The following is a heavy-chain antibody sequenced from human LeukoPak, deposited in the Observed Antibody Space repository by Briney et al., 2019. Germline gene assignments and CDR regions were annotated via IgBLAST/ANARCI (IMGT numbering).Heavy chain of an antibody. CDR2: IYYSGST. J-gene: IGHJ6*03. Sequence: TSETLSLTCTVSGGSISSYYWSWIRQTPGKGLEWIGYIYYSGSTNYNPSLKSRVTISVDTSKNQFSLKLSSVTAADTAVYYCVRDGMSWDFRSGYYPPTNYMDVWGKGTTVTVSS. CDR3: VRDGMSWDFRSGYYPPTNYMDV. V-gene: IGHV4-59*01. CDR1: GGSISSYY. D-gene: IGHD3-3*01.